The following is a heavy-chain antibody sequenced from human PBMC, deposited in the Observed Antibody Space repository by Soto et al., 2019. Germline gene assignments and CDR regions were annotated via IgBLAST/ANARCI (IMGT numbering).Heavy chain of an antibody. J-gene: IGHJ5*02. CDR1: GFTFSNAW. CDR2: IKSKTGGGTT. D-gene: IGHD3-10*01. Sequence: EVQLVESGGGLVEPGGSLTLSCAASGFTFSNAWMSWVRQAPGKGLEWVGRIKSKTGGGTTDYVAPVKGRFTISRXDXXNTLYRQMDSLNTEDTAVYYCTAAFITMVRGVIVPWGQGTLVTVSS. V-gene: IGHV3-15*01. CDR3: TAAFITMVRGVIVP.